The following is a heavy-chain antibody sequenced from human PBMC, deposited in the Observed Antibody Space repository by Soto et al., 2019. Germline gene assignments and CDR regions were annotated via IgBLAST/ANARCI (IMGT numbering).Heavy chain of an antibody. D-gene: IGHD2-15*01. CDR1: AVTLSNSA. CDR2: IRGSGFNT. Sequence: CLILSCAACAVTLSNSAMGWVRQAPEKGLEWVSTIRGSGFNTYYADSVRGRFTISRDNSKNTLYLQMISLRVEDTAVSYCAQGEIYRGNLDGWGQRIHLTLPS. CDR3: AQGEIYRGNLDG. V-gene: IGHV3-23*01. J-gene: IGHJ4*02.